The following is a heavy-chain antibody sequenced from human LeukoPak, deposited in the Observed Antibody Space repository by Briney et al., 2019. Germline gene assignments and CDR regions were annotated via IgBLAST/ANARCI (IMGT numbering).Heavy chain of an antibody. CDR1: GGSISSSSHS. V-gene: IGHV4-39*01. CDR3: ARHQYRSGSTYHFDS. J-gene: IGHJ4*02. CDR2: MFYSVNT. Sequence: SETLSLTCTVSGGSISSSSHSWCWIRQPPGKGLEWIGTMFYSVNTYYNSSLKSRVTMSVDTSKNLFSLKVTSMPAADTSVYYCARHQYRSGSTYHFDSWGQGTLVTVSS. D-gene: IGHD6-19*01.